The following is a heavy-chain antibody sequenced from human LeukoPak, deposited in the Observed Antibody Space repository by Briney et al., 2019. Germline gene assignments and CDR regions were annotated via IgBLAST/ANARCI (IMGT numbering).Heavy chain of an antibody. CDR2: IIPIFSTA. D-gene: IGHD3-3*01. CDR3: ARDRITIFPYYYMDV. J-gene: IGHJ6*03. V-gene: IGHV1-69*13. Sequence: ASVKVSCTASGGTFTSYAISWMRQAPGQGLEWMGRIIPIFSTANFAQKFQGRVTITADESTSTAYMGRSSLTSDDTAVYYCARDRITIFPYYYMDVWGKGTTVTVSS. CDR1: GGTFTSYA.